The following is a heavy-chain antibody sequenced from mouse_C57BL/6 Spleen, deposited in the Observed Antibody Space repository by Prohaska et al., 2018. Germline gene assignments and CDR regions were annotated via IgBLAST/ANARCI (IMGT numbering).Heavy chain of an antibody. J-gene: IGHJ4*01. D-gene: IGHD2-5*01. Sequence: QVQLHQSDAELLKPGASVKISCTVSGYTFTDHTIHWMKQRPEQGLEWIGYIYPRDGSTKYNEKFRGKATLTADKSSSTAYMQLNSLTSEDSAVYLCESGSKGEAMDYWGQGNSVTGSS. V-gene: IGHV1-78*01. CDR1: GYTFTDHT. CDR3: ESGSKGEAMDY. CDR2: IYPRDGST.